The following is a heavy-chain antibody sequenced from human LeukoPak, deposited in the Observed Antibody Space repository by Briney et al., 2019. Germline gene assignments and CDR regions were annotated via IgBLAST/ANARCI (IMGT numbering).Heavy chain of an antibody. V-gene: IGHV3-7*01. CDR2: KNEDGGNK. D-gene: IGHD5-12*01. CDR3: AKLDFSPSGYCFDY. Sequence: GGSLRLSCTLSGLTLSSYWMSWVRQAPRKGVEGVADKNEDGGNKSYDDSVKGRVTVSRDKAKKSLYLQLNSVTAEDTAVYYCAKLDFSPSGYCFDYWGQGTLASVSS. CDR1: GLTLSSYW. J-gene: IGHJ4*02.